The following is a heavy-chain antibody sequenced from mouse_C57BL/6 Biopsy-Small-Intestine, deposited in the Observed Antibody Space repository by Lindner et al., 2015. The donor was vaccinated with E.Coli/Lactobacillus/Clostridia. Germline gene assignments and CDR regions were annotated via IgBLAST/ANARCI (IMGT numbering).Heavy chain of an antibody. V-gene: IGHV1-20*01. CDR2: INPYNGDA. Sequence: VQLQESGPELVKPGASVKMSCKASGYSFTDYFMNWVKQSHGKSLEWIGHINPYNGDAFYSQKFKGKATLTVDKSSTTAHMELRSLTSEDSALYYCAREGTYFDYDGFTYWGQGTLVTVSA. D-gene: IGHD2-4*01. CDR1: GYSFTDYF. CDR3: AREGTYFDYDGFTY. J-gene: IGHJ3*01.